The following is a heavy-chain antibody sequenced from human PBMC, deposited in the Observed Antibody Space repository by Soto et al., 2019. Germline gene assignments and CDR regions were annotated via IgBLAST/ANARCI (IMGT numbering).Heavy chain of an antibody. Sequence: SLGLSCAASGFAFGDYAMHLVRQAGGKGLEWGAGITCSSGSIGDADSVKGRFTISRDNAKNSLYLQRNRLRPEDAALYCWAKDPYRSAIHAMDAWGQGTTVTVSS. CDR3: AKDPYRSAIHAMDA. J-gene: IGHJ6*02. CDR1: GFAFGDYA. CDR2: ITCSSGSI. V-gene: IGHV3-9*01. D-gene: IGHD3-16*02.